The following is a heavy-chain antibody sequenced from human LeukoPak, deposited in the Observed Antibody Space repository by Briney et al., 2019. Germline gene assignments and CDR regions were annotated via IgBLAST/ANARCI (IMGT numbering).Heavy chain of an antibody. CDR2: ISYDGSNK. J-gene: IGHJ4*02. Sequence: PGGSLRLSCAASGFTFSSYGMLWVRQAPGKGLEGVAVISYDGSNKYYADSVKGRFTISRDNSKNTLYLQMNSLRAEDTAVYYCAKDTRLRFLEWLPKSYYFDYWGQGTLVTVSS. V-gene: IGHV3-30*18. CDR3: AKDTRLRFLEWLPKSYYFDY. D-gene: IGHD3-3*01. CDR1: GFTFSSYG.